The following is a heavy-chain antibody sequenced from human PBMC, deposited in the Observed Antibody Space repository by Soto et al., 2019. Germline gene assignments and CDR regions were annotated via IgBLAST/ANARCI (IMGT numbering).Heavy chain of an antibody. Sequence: PGGSLRLSCAASGFTFSSYGMHWVRQAPGKGLEWVAVISYDGSNKYYADSVKGRFTISRDNSKNTLYLQMNSLRAEDTAVYYCAKDAVVVPAATSFYYYYYMDVWGKGTTVTVSS. V-gene: IGHV3-30*18. J-gene: IGHJ6*03. CDR2: ISYDGSNK. D-gene: IGHD2-2*01. CDR3: AKDAVVVPAATSFYYYYYMDV. CDR1: GFTFSSYG.